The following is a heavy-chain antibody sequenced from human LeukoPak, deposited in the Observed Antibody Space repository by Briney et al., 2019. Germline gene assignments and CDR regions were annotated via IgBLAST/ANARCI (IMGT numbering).Heavy chain of an antibody. V-gene: IGHV3-21*01. Sequence: GGSLRLSCAASGFTFSSYSMNWVRQAPGKGLEWVSSISSSSSYIYYADSVKGRFTISRDNSKNTLYLQMNSLRAEDTAVYYCAKGPPVVTYYFDYWGQGTLVTVSS. CDR1: GFTFSSYS. CDR2: ISSSSSYI. CDR3: AKGPPVVTYYFDY. J-gene: IGHJ4*02. D-gene: IGHD4-23*01.